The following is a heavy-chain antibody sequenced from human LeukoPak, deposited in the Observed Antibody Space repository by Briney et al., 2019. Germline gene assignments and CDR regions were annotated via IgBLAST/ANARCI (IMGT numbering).Heavy chain of an antibody. CDR1: GFTFSTYA. Sequence: GGSLRLSCAASGFTFSTYAMHWVRQAPGKGLEWVSVMSHDGINKDYADKDYAESVKGRFTISRDTSNNTLFLQMNSLRIEDTAVYYCARVTLIRGAMSPIDYWGQGTLVTVSS. CDR2: MSHDGINK. D-gene: IGHD3-10*01. J-gene: IGHJ4*02. CDR3: ARVTLIRGAMSPIDY. V-gene: IGHV3-30-3*01.